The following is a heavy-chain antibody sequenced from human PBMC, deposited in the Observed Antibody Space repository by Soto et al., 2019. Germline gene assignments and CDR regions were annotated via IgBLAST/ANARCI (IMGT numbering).Heavy chain of an antibody. D-gene: IGHD1-26*01. CDR3: ATRETRTGGPV. CDR1: GGSITSGHW. Sequence: HVQLQESGPGLVESSGTLSLTCAVYGGSITSGHWWTWVRQSPGKGLEWIGEISLNGDINYSPSLQRRVTVSMDMSRNHLPLRLTSVPAAATAVYSCATRETRTGGPVWGTGTVVTVSS. J-gene: IGHJ6*01. V-gene: IGHV4-4*02. CDR2: ISLNGDI.